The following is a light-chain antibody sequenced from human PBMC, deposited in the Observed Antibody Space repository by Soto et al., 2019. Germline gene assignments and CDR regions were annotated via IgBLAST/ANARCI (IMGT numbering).Light chain of an antibody. V-gene: IGLV4-69*01. CDR2: LNSDGSH. Sequence: QLVLTQSPSASASLGASVKLTCTLSSGHSSYAIAWYQQQPEKGPRYLMNLNSDGSHSKGDGIPDRFSGSSSGAEHYLTISSLQSEDEADYYCQTWVTGAWVFGGGTKLTVL. CDR3: QTWVTGAWV. CDR1: SGHSSYA. J-gene: IGLJ3*02.